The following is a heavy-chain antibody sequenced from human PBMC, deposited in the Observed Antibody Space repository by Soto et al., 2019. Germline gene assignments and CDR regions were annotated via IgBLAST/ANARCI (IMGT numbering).Heavy chain of an antibody. CDR2: ISGSGDST. J-gene: IGHJ3*01. D-gene: IGHD2-15*01. Sequence: VQLWESGGGLVQPGGSLRLSCAASGSTFSSYAMSWVRQAPGKGLEWVSVISGSGDSTYYADSVKGRFTISRDNSKNPLYVQMNSLRAEDKAEYYCARELGYCSGGNCYMDGAFDFWGQGTMVTVSS. V-gene: IGHV3-23*01. CDR1: GSTFSSYA. CDR3: ARELGYCSGGNCYMDGAFDF.